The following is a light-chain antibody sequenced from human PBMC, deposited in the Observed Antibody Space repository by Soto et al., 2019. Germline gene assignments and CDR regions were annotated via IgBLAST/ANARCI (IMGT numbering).Light chain of an antibody. Sequence: DIQMTQSPSSLSASVGDRVTIACQSSHDVSRNLNWFQQKPGEAHKLLIYDASNLEREVPSRFSASGSGTDFTFTISSLQPEDVATYYCQQYNSMLSFGGGTEIELK. V-gene: IGKV1-33*01. CDR2: DAS. CDR3: QQYNSMLS. CDR1: HDVSRN. J-gene: IGKJ4*01.